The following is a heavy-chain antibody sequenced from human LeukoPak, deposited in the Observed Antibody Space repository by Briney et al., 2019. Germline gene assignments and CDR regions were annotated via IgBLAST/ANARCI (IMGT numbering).Heavy chain of an antibody. V-gene: IGHV3-23*01. CDR2: ISGSGGST. J-gene: IGHJ4*02. CDR3: ASGGGSVAAWR. CDR1: GFTFSSFA. D-gene: IGHD2-15*01. Sequence: GGSLRLSCAASGFTFSSFAVTWVRQSPGKGLEWVSAISGSGGSTYYADSVKGRFTISRDNSKNTLYVQMNSLRADDTAVYYCASGGGSVAAWRWGQGTLVTVSS.